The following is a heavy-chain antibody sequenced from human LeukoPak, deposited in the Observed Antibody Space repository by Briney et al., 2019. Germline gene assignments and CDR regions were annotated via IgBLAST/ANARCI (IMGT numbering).Heavy chain of an antibody. Sequence: GGSLRLSCAASGFTFSSYSMNWVRQAPRKGLEWVSSISSSSSYIYYADSVKGRFTISRDNAKSSLYLQMNSLRAEGTAVYYCARAYAGYSSGCSLYWGQGTLVTVSS. V-gene: IGHV3-21*01. CDR1: GFTFSSYS. J-gene: IGHJ4*02. CDR2: ISSSSSYI. CDR3: ARAYAGYSSGCSLY. D-gene: IGHD6-19*01.